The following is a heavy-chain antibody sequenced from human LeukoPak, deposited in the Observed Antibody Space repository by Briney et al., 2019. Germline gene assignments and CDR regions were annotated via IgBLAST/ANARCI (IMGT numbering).Heavy chain of an antibody. J-gene: IGHJ4*02. V-gene: IGHV3-23*01. D-gene: IGHD2-15*01. CDR2: ISGSGGST. Sequence: GGSLRLSCAASGFTFSSYSMNWVRQAPGKGLEWVSAISGSGGSTYYADSVKGRFTISRDNSKNTLYLQMNSLRAEDTAVYYCAKSSEVLLDFDYWGQGTLVTVSS. CDR1: GFTFSSYS. CDR3: AKSSEVLLDFDY.